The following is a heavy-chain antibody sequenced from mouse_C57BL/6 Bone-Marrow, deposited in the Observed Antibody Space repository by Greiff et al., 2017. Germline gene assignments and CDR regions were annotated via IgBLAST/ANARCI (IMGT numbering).Heavy chain of an antibody. J-gene: IGHJ1*03. V-gene: IGHV7-3*01. D-gene: IGHD1-1*01. Sequence: EVQLQQSGGGLVQPGGSLSLSCAASGFTFTDYYMSWVRQPPGKALEWLGFIRNKANGYTTEYSASVKGRFTISRDNSQSILYLQMNALRAEDSATYYCARDGRGTYWYFDVWGTGTTVTVSS. CDR3: ARDGRGTYWYFDV. CDR2: IRNKANGYTT. CDR1: GFTFTDYY.